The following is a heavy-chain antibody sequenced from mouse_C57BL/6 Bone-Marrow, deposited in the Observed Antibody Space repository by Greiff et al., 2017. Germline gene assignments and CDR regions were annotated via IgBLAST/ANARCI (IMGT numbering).Heavy chain of an antibody. CDR2: IDPSDSDT. V-gene: IGHV1-50*01. CDR3: ARSPFITTVPYFDY. D-gene: IGHD1-1*01. CDR1: GYTFTSYW. Sequence: QVQLQQPGAELVKPGASVKLSCKASGYTFTSYWMQWVKQRPGQGLEWIGEIDPSDSDTNYNQKFKGKATLTVDTYSSTAYMQLSSLTSEDSAVYYCARSPFITTVPYFDYWGQGTTLTVSS. J-gene: IGHJ2*01.